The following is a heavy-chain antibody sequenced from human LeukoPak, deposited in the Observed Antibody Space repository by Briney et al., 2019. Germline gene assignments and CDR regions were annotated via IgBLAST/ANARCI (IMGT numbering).Heavy chain of an antibody. CDR1: GGSISSYY. D-gene: IGHD5-24*01. V-gene: IGHV4-59*01. CDR2: IYYSGSS. CDR3: ARYPFDGYNYYFDY. Sequence: KPSEXLSFTCTVSGGSISSYYWSWIRQPPGKGLEWIGYIYYSGSSNYNPSLKSRVTISVDTSKNQFSLKLSSVTAADTAVYYCARYPFDGYNYYFDYWGQGTLVTVSS. J-gene: IGHJ4*02.